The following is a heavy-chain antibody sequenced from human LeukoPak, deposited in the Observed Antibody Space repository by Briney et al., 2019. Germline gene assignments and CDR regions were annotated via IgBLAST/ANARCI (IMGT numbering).Heavy chain of an antibody. CDR1: GFTFSSYG. D-gene: IGHD3-3*01. J-gene: IGHJ5*02. Sequence: PGGSLRLSCAASGFTFSSYGMHWVRQAPGKGLEWVAVISYDGSNKYYADSVKGRFTISRDNSKNTLYLQMNSLRAEDTAVYYCGREQSAYYVHAFDPWGQGTLVTVSS. V-gene: IGHV3-30*03. CDR2: ISYDGSNK. CDR3: GREQSAYYVHAFDP.